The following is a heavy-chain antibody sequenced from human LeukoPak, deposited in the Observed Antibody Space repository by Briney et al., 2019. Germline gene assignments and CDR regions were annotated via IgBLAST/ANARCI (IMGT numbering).Heavy chain of an antibody. D-gene: IGHD3-3*01. J-gene: IGHJ4*02. CDR1: GGSISSSSYY. Sequence: SETLSLTCTVSGGSISSSSYYWSWIRQPPGKGLEWIGYIYYSGSTNYNPSLKSRVTISVDTSKNQFSLKLSSVTAADTAVYYCARAPYYDFWSGYSSDYWGQGTLVTVSS. CDR2: IYYSGST. CDR3: ARAPYYDFWSGYSSDY. V-gene: IGHV4-61*05.